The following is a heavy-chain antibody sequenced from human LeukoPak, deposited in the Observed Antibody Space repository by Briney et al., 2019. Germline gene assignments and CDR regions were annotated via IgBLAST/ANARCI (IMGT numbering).Heavy chain of an antibody. J-gene: IGHJ6*03. Sequence: GGSLRLSCAASGFTFSSYSMNWVRQAPGKGLEWVSAISGSGGSTYYADSVKGRFTISRDNSKNTLYLQMNSLRAEDTAVYYCAKRTGTPYYYYYYMDVWGKGTTVTVSS. CDR2: ISGSGGST. CDR1: GFTFSSYS. D-gene: IGHD1-1*01. V-gene: IGHV3-23*01. CDR3: AKRTGTPYYYYYYMDV.